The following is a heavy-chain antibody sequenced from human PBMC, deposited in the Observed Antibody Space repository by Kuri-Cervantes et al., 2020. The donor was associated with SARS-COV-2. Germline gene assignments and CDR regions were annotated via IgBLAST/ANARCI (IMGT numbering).Heavy chain of an antibody. Sequence: SGPTLVKPTQTLTLTCTFSGFSLTTSGMCVAWIRQPPGKALEWLARIDLDDDKYYKTSLTTRLSISKDTSKDQVVLTMTNMDPVDTATYYCVRIRAATVIADYWGQGTLVTVSS. V-gene: IGHV2-70*11. J-gene: IGHJ4*02. D-gene: IGHD4-11*01. CDR1: GFSLTTSGMC. CDR3: VRIRAATVIADY. CDR2: IDLDDDK.